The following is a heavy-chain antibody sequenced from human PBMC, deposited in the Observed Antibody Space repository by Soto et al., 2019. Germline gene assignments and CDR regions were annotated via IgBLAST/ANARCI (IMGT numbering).Heavy chain of an antibody. Sequence: EVQLLESGGGLVQPGGSLRLSCAASGFTFSSYAMSWVRQGPGKGLEWVSTISGSGGNAYYADSVKGRFSISRDNSKNTLRLQMNSLRADDTAVYYCAKDGASGSYPPYYYFGMDVWGQGTTVTVSS. CDR2: ISGSGGNA. V-gene: IGHV3-23*01. J-gene: IGHJ6*02. CDR3: AKDGASGSYPPYYYFGMDV. CDR1: GFTFSSYA. D-gene: IGHD1-26*01.